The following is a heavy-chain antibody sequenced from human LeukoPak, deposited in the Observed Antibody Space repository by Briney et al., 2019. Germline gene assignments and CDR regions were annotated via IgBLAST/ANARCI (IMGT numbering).Heavy chain of an antibody. D-gene: IGHD5-18*01. CDR3: ARARGYSYGYSDY. J-gene: IGHJ4*02. CDR2: ISTSSSII. Sequence: GGSLRLSCAASGFTFSSYSMNWVRQAPGKGLEWVSYISTSSSIIDYADSVKGRFTISRDNAKNLLYLQMNSLRAEDTAVYYCARARGYSYGYSDYWGQGTLVTVSS. V-gene: IGHV3-48*01. CDR1: GFTFSSYS.